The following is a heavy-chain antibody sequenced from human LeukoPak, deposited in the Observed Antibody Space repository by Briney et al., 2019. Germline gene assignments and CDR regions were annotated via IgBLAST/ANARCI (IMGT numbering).Heavy chain of an antibody. V-gene: IGHV1-2*02. J-gene: IGHJ4*02. CDR2: INPNSGGT. CDR1: GYTFTGYY. Sequence: ASVKVSCKASGYTFTGYYMHWVRQAPGQGLEWMGWINPNSGGTNYAQKFQGRVTMTRDTSNSTAYMELSRLRSDDTAVYYCARDPVYCSGGSCSHFDYWGQGTLVTVS. D-gene: IGHD2-15*01. CDR3: ARDPVYCSGGSCSHFDY.